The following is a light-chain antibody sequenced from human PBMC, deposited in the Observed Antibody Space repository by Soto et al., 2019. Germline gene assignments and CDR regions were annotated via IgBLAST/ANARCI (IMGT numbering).Light chain of an antibody. CDR1: SSNIGTRT. J-gene: IGLJ3*02. CDR2: SNN. V-gene: IGLV1-44*01. CDR3: AAWDDTLSGWV. Sequence: QSVLAQPPSASGTPGQRVTIPCFGSSSNIGTRTVNWYQQLPGTAPKVFIYSNNQRPSGVPDRFSGSKSGTSGYLAISGLQSEDEADHYCAAWDDTLSGWVFGGGTQLTVL.